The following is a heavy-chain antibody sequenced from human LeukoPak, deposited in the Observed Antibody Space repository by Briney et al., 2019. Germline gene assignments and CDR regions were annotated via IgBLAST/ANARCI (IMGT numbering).Heavy chain of an antibody. Sequence: PGGSLRLSCAASGFTFTNYGMNWVRQPPGKGMGWVSSISSSGTSIYEADSVKGRFTVSRDSATNSLYLQMNSLRAEDTAVYYCARTAKDIVIVPASYYMDVWGKGTTVTVSS. J-gene: IGHJ6*03. V-gene: IGHV3-21*01. CDR2: ISSSGTSI. CDR1: GFTFTNYG. CDR3: ARTAKDIVIVPASYYMDV. D-gene: IGHD2-2*01.